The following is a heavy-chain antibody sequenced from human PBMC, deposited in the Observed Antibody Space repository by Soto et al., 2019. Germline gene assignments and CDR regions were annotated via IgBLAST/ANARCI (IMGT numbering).Heavy chain of an antibody. D-gene: IGHD1-26*01. CDR3: AKNRGGGSYTHRSFAV. J-gene: IGHJ2*01. Sequence: SVEGRFTISRDNSRNTLYLQMNSLRGDDTAVYYCAKNRGGGSYTHRSFAVWGRGTLVTVSS. V-gene: IGHV3-23*01.